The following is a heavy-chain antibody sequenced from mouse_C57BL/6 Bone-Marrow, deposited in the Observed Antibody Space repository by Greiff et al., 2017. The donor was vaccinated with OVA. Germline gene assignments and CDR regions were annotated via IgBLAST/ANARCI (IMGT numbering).Heavy chain of an antibody. J-gene: IGHJ4*01. CDR2: IHPNSGST. CDR1: GYTFTSYW. V-gene: IGHV1-64*01. Sequence: VQLQQPGAELVKPGASVKLSCKASGYTFTSYWMHWVKQRPGQGLEWIGMIHPNSGSTNYNEKFKSKATLTVDKSSSTAYMQLSSLTSEDSAVYYCRIYDGFYYAMDYWGQGTSVTVSS. CDR3: RIYDGFYYAMDY. D-gene: IGHD2-3*01.